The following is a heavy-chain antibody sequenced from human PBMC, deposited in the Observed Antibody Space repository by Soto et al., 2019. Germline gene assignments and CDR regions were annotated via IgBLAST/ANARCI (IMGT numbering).Heavy chain of an antibody. CDR3: AKGGSSSSWYYFDY. V-gene: IGHV3-43*01. CDR1: GFTFDDYT. J-gene: IGHJ4*02. Sequence: EVQLVESGGVVVQPGGSLRLSCAASGFTFDDYTMHWVRQAPGKGLEWVSLISWDGGSTYYADSVKGRFTISRDNSKNSLYLQMNSLRTEDTALYYCAKGGSSSSWYYFDYWGQGTLVTVSS. CDR2: ISWDGGST. D-gene: IGHD6-13*01.